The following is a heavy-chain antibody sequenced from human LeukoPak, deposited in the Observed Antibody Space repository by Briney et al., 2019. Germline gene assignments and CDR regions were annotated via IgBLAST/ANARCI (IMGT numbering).Heavy chain of an antibody. D-gene: IGHD2-2*03. CDR1: GGSISSYY. CDR3: ASGYCSSTSCYPLDY. CDR2: IYYSGST. V-gene: IGHV4-59*08. Sequence: SETLSLTCTVSGGSISSYYWSWIRQPPGKGLEWIGYIYYSGSTNYNPSLKSRVTISVDTSKNQFSLKLSSVTAADMAVYYCASGYCSSTSCYPLDYWGQGTLVTVSS. J-gene: IGHJ4*02.